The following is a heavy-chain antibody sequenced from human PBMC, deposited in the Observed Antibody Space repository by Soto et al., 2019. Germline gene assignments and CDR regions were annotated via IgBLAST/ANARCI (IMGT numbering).Heavy chain of an antibody. CDR2: INPSGGST. Sequence: GASVKVSCKASGYTFTSYYMHWVRQAPGQGLEWMGIINPSGGSTSYAQKFQGRVTMTRDTSTSTVYMELSSLRSEDTAVYYCARDRLITIFGVVILDGPLDDWGQGIRVTVAS. CDR1: GYTFTSYY. V-gene: IGHV1-46*03. D-gene: IGHD3-3*01. J-gene: IGHJ4*02. CDR3: ARDRLITIFGVVILDGPLDD.